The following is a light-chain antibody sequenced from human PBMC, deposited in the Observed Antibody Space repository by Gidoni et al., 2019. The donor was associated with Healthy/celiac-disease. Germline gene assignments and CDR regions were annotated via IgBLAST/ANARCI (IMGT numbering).Light chain of an antibody. CDR1: QSLLHSNGYNY. Sequence: DVVMTQSPLSLPVTPGEPASISCRSSQSLLHSNGYNYLDWYLQKPGQSPQLLIYLGSNPASGVPDRFSGSGSGTAFTLNIRRVEAEAVGVYYCMRDLPPPPTFGQGTKVEIK. CDR3: MRDLPPPPT. CDR2: LGS. J-gene: IGKJ1*01. V-gene: IGKV2-28*01.